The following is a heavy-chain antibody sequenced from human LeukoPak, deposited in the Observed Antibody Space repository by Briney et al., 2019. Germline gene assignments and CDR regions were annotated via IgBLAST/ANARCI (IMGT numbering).Heavy chain of an antibody. D-gene: IGHD3-3*01. Sequence: SETLSLTCTVSGGSISSYYWSWIRQPPGKGLEWIGYIYYSGSTNYNPSLKSRVTISVDTSKKQYSLKLSSVTAADTAVYYCARYLREPYYDFWSGPSPSAAFDIWGQGTMVTVSS. CDR2: IYYSGST. J-gene: IGHJ3*02. CDR3: ARYLREPYYDFWSGPSPSAAFDI. V-gene: IGHV4-59*01. CDR1: GGSISSYY.